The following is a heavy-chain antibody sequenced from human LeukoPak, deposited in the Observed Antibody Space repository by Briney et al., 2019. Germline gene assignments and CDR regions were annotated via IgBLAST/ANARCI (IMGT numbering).Heavy chain of an antibody. CDR3: ARGRYDFWSGYYPFDY. V-gene: IGHV4-61*02. Sequence: SQTLSPTCTVSGGSISSGSYYWSWIRQPAGKGLEWIGRIYTSGSTNYNPSLKSRVTISVDTSKNQFSLKLSSVTAADTAVYYCARGRYDFWSGYYPFDYWGQGTLVTVSS. CDR1: GGSISSGSYY. J-gene: IGHJ4*02. D-gene: IGHD3-3*01. CDR2: IYTSGST.